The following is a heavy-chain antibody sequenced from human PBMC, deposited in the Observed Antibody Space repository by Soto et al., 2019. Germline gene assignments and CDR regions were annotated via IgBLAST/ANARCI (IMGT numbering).Heavy chain of an antibody. CDR1: GYTFTGYY. D-gene: IGHD1-20*01. Sequence: QVQLVQSGAEVKKPGASVKVTCKASGYTFTGYYMHWVRQAPGQGLEWMGWINPNSGGTNYAQKFQGRVTMTRDTSISTAYMELSSLRSDDTAVYYCVRELVITGTPAGDNWFDPWGQGTLVTVSS. V-gene: IGHV1-2*02. J-gene: IGHJ5*02. CDR3: VRELVITGTPAGDNWFDP. CDR2: INPNSGGT.